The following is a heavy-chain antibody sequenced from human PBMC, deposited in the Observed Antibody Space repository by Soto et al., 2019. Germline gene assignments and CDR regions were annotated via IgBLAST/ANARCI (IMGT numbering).Heavy chain of an antibody. Sequence: GGSLRLSCAASGFTFSSYGMHWVRQAPGKGLEWVAVISYDGSNKYYADSVKGRFTISRDNSKNTLYLQMNSLRAEDTAVYYCAKDRPSDYGMDVWGQGTTVTVSS. J-gene: IGHJ6*02. CDR3: AKDRPSDYGMDV. CDR2: ISYDGSNK. V-gene: IGHV3-30*18. CDR1: GFTFSSYG.